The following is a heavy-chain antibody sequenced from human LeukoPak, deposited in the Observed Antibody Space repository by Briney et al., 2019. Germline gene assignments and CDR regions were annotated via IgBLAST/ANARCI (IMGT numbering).Heavy chain of an antibody. CDR1: GYSIRNGYQ. J-gene: IGHJ4*02. V-gene: IGHV4-38-2*02. CDR2: IHHSGST. CDR3: ARVITVPPSFDH. D-gene: IGHD3-10*01. Sequence: SETLSLTCTASGYSIRNGYQWGWIRQPPGKGLEWIGTIHHSGSTYSNPSLKSRVTISIDTSKNQFSLKLSSVTAADTAVYYCARVITVPPSFDHWGQGSLVTVSS.